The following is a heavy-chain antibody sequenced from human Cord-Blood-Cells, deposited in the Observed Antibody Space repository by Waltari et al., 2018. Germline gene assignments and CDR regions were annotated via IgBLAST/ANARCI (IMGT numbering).Heavy chain of an antibody. J-gene: IGHJ4*02. D-gene: IGHD2-2*01. CDR2: INPNSGGT. CDR1: FTGYY. V-gene: IGHV1-2*02. Sequence: FTGYYMHWVRQAPGQGLEWMGWINPNSGGTNYAQKFQGRVTMTRDTSISTAYMELSRLRSDDTAVYYCARDYCSSTSCHFDYWGQGTLVTVSS. CDR3: ARDYCSSTSCHFDY.